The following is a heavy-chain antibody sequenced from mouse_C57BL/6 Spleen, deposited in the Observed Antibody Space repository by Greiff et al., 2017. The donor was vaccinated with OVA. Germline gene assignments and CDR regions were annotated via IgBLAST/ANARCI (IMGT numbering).Heavy chain of an antibody. CDR1: GYSFTDYH. D-gene: IGHD3-2*02. J-gene: IGHJ3*01. V-gene: IGHV1-39*01. CDR3: ARAQASFAC. Sequence: VQLKQSGPELVKPGASVKISCKASGYSFTDYHMNWVKQSNGQSLEWIGVINPNYGTTSYNQKFKGKATLTVDQSSSTAYRQLNSLASEDAGVYYCARAQASFACWGQGTLVTVSA. CDR2: INPNYGTT.